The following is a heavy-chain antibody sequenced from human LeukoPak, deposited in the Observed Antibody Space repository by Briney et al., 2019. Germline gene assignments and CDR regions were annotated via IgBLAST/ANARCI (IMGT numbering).Heavy chain of an antibody. D-gene: IGHD5-18*01. Sequence: SETLSLTCTVSGDSISSYYWGWIRQPPGKGLEWIGYIYYSGSTNYNPSLNSRVTISVETSKNQFSLKLSSVTAADTAVYYCARGRYVDTADDYWGQGTLVTVSS. J-gene: IGHJ4*02. CDR1: GDSISSYY. V-gene: IGHV4-59*01. CDR2: IYYSGST. CDR3: ARGRYVDTADDY.